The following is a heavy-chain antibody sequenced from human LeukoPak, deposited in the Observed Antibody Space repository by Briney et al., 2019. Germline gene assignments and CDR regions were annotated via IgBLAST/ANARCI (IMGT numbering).Heavy chain of an antibody. Sequence: GGSLRLSCAASGFTFSSYGMSWVRQAPGKGLEWVSVISARGVTTYYADSVKGRFTISRDNSKNTLYLQMNSLTAEDTAVYYCARVYSGSSYSFDYWGQGTLVTVSS. V-gene: IGHV3-23*01. CDR1: GFTFSSYG. D-gene: IGHD1-26*01. J-gene: IGHJ4*02. CDR3: ARVYSGSSYSFDY. CDR2: ISARGVTT.